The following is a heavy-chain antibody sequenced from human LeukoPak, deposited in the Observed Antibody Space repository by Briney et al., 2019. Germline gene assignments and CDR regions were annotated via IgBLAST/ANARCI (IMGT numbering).Heavy chain of an antibody. D-gene: IGHD3-10*01. CDR3: AKDPRGWPTYFDS. J-gene: IGHJ4*02. CDR2: ISGSGGTT. Sequence: HAGGSLRLSCAASGFTFSSYAMSWVRQAPGTGLEWVSAISGSGGTTYYADSVKGRFTISRDNSKNRLYLQMNSLRADDTAVYYCAKDPRGWPTYFDSWGQGTLVTVSS. CDR1: GFTFSSYA. V-gene: IGHV3-23*01.